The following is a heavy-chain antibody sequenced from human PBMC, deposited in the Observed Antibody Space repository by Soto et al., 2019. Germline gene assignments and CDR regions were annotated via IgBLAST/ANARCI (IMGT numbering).Heavy chain of an antibody. Sequence: ASVKVSCKASGGTFSSYAISWVRQAPGQGLEWMGGIIPIFGTANYAQKFQGRVTITADESTSTAYMELSSLRSEDTAVYYCARLQQQLVGYYYYGMDVWGQGTTVTVSS. D-gene: IGHD6-13*01. CDR3: ARLQQQLVGYYYYGMDV. V-gene: IGHV1-69*13. CDR2: IIPIFGTA. J-gene: IGHJ6*02. CDR1: GGTFSSYA.